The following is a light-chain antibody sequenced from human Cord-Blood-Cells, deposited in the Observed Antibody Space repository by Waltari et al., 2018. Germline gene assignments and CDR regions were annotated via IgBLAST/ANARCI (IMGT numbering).Light chain of an antibody. CDR1: SSNIGSNT. J-gene: IGLJ3*02. CDR3: AAWDDSLNGWV. V-gene: IGLV1-44*01. Sequence: QSVLTQPPSASGTPGQRVTISCSGSSSNIGSNTVHWYQQLPGTAPKLLIYSNNHRPSGVPDRFSGSKSGTSASLAISGLQSEDEADYYCAAWDDSLNGWVFGGGTKLTVL. CDR2: SNN.